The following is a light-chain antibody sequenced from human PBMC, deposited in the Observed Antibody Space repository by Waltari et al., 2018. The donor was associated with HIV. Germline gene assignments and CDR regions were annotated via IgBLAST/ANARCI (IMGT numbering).Light chain of an antibody. CDR3: CAYAAGHVSYV. V-gene: IGLV2-11*01. J-gene: IGLJ1*01. CDR2: DVN. Sequence: QSALTQPPSVSGSPGQSVTISCTGTTSDVGYYNYVSWYQQYPGKAPQLIIFDVNQRPSGVPELFSGSKSVNTASLTISGLQTADEADYFCCAYAAGHVSYVFGNGTAVAVL. CDR1: TSDVGYYNY.